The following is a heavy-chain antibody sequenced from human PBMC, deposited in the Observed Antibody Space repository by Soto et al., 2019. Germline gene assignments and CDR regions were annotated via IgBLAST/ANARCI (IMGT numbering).Heavy chain of an antibody. J-gene: IGHJ4*02. D-gene: IGHD5-12*01. CDR1: GGYSKVGGYY. Sequence: PSQTMSLSCTVLGGYSKVGGYYWGWIRQPPGKGLEWVDTIYYSGTTYYTASLKSRLTISLATSRNQFSLDLTSVTAADTAVYCCARLAYSHYSTWGQGTLVTVSS. CDR3: ARLAYSHYST. CDR2: IYYSGTT. V-gene: IGHV4-39*01.